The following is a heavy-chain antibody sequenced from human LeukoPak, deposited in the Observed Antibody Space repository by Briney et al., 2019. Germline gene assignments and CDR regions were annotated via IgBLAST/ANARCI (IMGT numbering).Heavy chain of an antibody. CDR1: GFTFSSYS. V-gene: IGHV3-21*01. D-gene: IGHD5-12*01. CDR3: ARDGGYRAIDY. J-gene: IGHJ4*02. Sequence: GRSLRLSCAASGFTFSSYSMKWVRQAPGKGMEWVSSISSSSSYIYYADSVKGRFTISRDNAKNSLYLQMNSLRAEDTAVYYCARDGGYRAIDYWGQGTLVTVSS. CDR2: ISSSSSYI.